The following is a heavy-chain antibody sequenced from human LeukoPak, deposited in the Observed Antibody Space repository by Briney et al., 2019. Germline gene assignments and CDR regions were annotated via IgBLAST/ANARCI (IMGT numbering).Heavy chain of an antibody. J-gene: IGHJ4*02. D-gene: IGHD6-19*01. CDR2: IKQDGSEK. CDR3: ARGASGWYWGLDY. Sequence: RGSLRLSCAASGFTFSSYWMSWVRQAPGKGLEWVANIKQDGSEKYYVDSVKGRFTISRDNAKNSLYLQMNSLRAEDTAVYYCARGASGWYWGLDYWGQGTLVTVSS. CDR1: GFTFSSYW. V-gene: IGHV3-7*01.